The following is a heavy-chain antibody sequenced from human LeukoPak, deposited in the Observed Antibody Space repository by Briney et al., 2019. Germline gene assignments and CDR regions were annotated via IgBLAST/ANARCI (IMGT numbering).Heavy chain of an antibody. CDR2: ISAYNHNT. CDR3: ARGYCTNAVCSLGPTQA. Sequence: GASVKVSCKASGYTFTSYGISWVRQAPGQGLEWLGWISAYNHNTNYAEKFQGRVTMTTDTSTSTVYMELRTLRSDDTAVYYCARGYCTNAVCSLGPTQAWGQGTLVTVSS. J-gene: IGHJ4*02. V-gene: IGHV1-18*01. CDR1: GYTFTSYG. D-gene: IGHD2-8*01.